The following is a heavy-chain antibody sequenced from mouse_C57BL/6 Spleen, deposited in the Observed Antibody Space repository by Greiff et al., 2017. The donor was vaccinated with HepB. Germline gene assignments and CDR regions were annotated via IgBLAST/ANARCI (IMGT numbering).Heavy chain of an antibody. Sequence: EVNLVESEGGLVQPGSSMKLSCTASGFTFSDYYMAWVRQVPEKGLEWVANINYDGSSTYYLDSLKSRFIISRDNAKNILYLQMSSLKSEDTATYYCARDRYDWAMDYWGQGTSVTVSS. J-gene: IGHJ4*01. CDR2: INYDGSST. V-gene: IGHV5-16*01. CDR1: GFTFSDYY. D-gene: IGHD2-4*01. CDR3: ARDRYDWAMDY.